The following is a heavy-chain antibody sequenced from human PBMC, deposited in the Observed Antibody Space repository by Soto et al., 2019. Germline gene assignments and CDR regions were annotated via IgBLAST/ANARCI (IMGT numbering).Heavy chain of an antibody. CDR2: IFYSGNT. V-gene: IGHV4-31*03. J-gene: IGHJ6*02. CDR3: ARDRPWPPNYHYYSMDV. CDR1: CGSMSSCDNF. Sequence: PSETLSLTCTFSCGSMSSCDNFWGWMRQHPGLGLEWIGYIFYSGNTFYNPALKSRLTIPIDTSKNQFSLKLSSVTPADTAVDYCARDRPWPPNYHYYSMDVWGQGTAVTVSS. D-gene: IGHD1-1*01.